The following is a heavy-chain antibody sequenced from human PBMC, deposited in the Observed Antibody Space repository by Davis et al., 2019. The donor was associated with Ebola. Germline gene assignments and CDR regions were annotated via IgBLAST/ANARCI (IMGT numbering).Heavy chain of an antibody. J-gene: IGHJ5*02. CDR2: INHSGST. D-gene: IGHD3-22*01. V-gene: IGHV4-34*01. CDR1: GGSFSGYY. Sequence: PSETLSLTCAVYGGSFSGYYWSWIRQPPGKGLEWIGEINHSGSTNYNPSLKSRVTISVDTSKNQFSLKLSSVTAADTAVYYCARWDDSLNWFDPWGQGTLVTVSS. CDR3: ARWDDSLNWFDP.